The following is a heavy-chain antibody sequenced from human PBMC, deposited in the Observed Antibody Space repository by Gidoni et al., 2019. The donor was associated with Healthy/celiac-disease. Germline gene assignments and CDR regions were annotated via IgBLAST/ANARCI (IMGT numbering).Heavy chain of an antibody. CDR2: IYYSGST. V-gene: IGHV4-59*01. J-gene: IGHJ5*02. CDR1: GGSIRSYY. CDR3: AREVTSSSWYRGWFDP. D-gene: IGHD6-13*01. Sequence: QVQLQESGPGLVKPSETLSLTCTVPGGSIRSYYWSWIRQPPGKGLEWIGYIYYSGSTNYNPSLKSRVTISVDTSKNQFSLKLSSVTAADTAVYYCAREVTSSSWYRGWFDPWGQGTLVTVSS.